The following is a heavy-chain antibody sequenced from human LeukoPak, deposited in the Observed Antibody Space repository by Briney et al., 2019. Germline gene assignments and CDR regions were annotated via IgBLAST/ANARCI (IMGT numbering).Heavy chain of an antibody. CDR1: GFTFSNYA. V-gene: IGHV3-23*01. D-gene: IGHD3-9*01. CDR2: ITGGGSGI. J-gene: IGHJ4*02. Sequence: PGASLRLSCAASGFTFSNYAMSWVRQAPGKGLEWVSAITGGGSGIYYADSMKSRFTISRDNSKNTLYLQINSLRAEATDVYYCAKWGDYDVLTGYYVSDYRGQGTLVTVSS. CDR3: AKWGDYDVLTGYYVSDY.